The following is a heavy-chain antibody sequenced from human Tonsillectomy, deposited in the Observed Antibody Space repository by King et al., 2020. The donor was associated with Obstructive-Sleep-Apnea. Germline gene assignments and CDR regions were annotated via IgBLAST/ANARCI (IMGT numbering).Heavy chain of an antibody. V-gene: IGHV4-30-4*01. CDR2: IYYSGST. Sequence: VQLQESGPGLVKPSQTLSLTCTVSGGSISSGDYYWGWIRQPPGKGLEWIGYIYYSGSTYYNPSLKSRVTISVETSKNPFSLKLSSVTAADTAVYYCARDPEVRGVIAYYYGMDVWGQGTTVTVSS. D-gene: IGHD3-10*01. J-gene: IGHJ6*02. CDR1: GGSISSGDYY. CDR3: ARDPEVRGVIAYYYGMDV.